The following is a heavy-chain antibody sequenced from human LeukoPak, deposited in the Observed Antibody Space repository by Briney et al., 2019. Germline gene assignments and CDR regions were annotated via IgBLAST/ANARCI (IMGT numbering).Heavy chain of an antibody. V-gene: IGHV3-53*01. CDR1: GFTVSTNY. J-gene: IGHJ4*02. CDR3: ASGIVGALDY. Sequence: GGSLRLSCAASGFTVSTNYMSWVRQAPGKGLERVSVIYSGGSTYYADSVKGRFTISRDNSKSTLYLQMNSLRAEDTAVYYCASGIVGALDYWGQGTLVTVSS. CDR2: IYSGGST. D-gene: IGHD1-26*01.